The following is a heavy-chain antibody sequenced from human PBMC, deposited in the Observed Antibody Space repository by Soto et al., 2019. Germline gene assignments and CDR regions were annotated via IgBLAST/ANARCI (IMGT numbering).Heavy chain of an antibody. V-gene: IGHV3-15*01. Sequence: HLVESGGDLVKPGGSLRLSCAASGFMFSSAWMSWVRQAPGKGLEWGGRIKSKRDGGTTDYAPPVKGRFVISRDDSKNTLYLQMNGLKTDGTAVYYCVEGWNDFWGQGTLVAVSS. CDR2: IKSKRDGGTT. CDR3: VEGWNDF. D-gene: IGHD1-1*01. J-gene: IGHJ4*02. CDR1: GFMFSSAW.